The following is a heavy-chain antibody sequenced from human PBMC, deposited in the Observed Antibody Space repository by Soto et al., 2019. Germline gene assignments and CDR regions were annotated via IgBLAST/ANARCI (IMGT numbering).Heavy chain of an antibody. CDR3: ARGRYGDY. CDR1: GYTFTSYG. D-gene: IGHD1-1*01. V-gene: IGHV1-18*01. CDR2: ISAHNGNT. Sequence: QVHLEQSGAEVKKAGASVKVSCKASGYTFTSYGITWVRQAPGQGLEWMGWISAHNGNTDYAQKLQGRVIVTRDTSTSTAYMELRSLISDDTAVYYCARGRYGDYWGQGALVTVSS. J-gene: IGHJ4*02.